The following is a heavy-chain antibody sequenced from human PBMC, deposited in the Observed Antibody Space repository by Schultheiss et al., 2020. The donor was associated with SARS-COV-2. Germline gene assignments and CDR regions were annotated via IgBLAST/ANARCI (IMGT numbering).Heavy chain of an antibody. J-gene: IGHJ6*02. D-gene: IGHD5-24*01. CDR2: IYYSGST. Sequence: SETLSLTCTVSGGSISSGGYYWSWIRQHPGKGLEWIGYIYYSGSTYYNPSLKSRVTISVDTSKNQFSLKLSSVTAADTAVYYCARESRDGYTFYDYYGMDVWGQGTTVTVSS. CDR3: ARESRDGYTFYDYYGMDV. V-gene: IGHV4-31*03. CDR1: GGSISSGGYY.